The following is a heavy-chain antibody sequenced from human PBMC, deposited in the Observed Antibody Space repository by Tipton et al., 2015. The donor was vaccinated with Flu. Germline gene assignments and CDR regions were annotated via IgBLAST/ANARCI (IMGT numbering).Heavy chain of an antibody. Sequence: SLRLSCTASGFTFSSYNMNWVRQASGKGLEWVSSISSSGSYIYYADSVKGRFTISRDNAKNSLDLQMNSLRVEDTAVYYCARPFTGEYGMDVWGQGTTVSVSS. J-gene: IGHJ6*02. CDR3: ARPFTGEYGMDV. CDR1: GFTFSSYN. CDR2: ISSSGSYI. D-gene: IGHD3-16*01. V-gene: IGHV3-21*01.